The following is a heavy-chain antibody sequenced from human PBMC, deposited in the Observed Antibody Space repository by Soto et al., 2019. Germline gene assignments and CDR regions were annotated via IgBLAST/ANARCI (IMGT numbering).Heavy chain of an antibody. V-gene: IGHV3-11*01. D-gene: IGHD2-15*01. CDR2: ISSGGSTT. CDR1: GFTFSDYY. J-gene: IGHJ4*02. CDR3: ARARSWRDCSGGSCLLFDY. Sequence: QVQLVESGGGLVKPGGSLRLSCAASGFTFSDYYMSWIRQAPGKGLEWVSDISSGGSTTYYADSVKGRFTISRDNAKNSLYLQRNSLGAEDTAVYYCARARSWRDCSGGSCLLFDYWGQGTLVTVSS.